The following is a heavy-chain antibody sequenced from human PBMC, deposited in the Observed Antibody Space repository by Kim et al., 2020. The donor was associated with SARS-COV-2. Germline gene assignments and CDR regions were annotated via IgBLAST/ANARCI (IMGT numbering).Heavy chain of an antibody. V-gene: IGHV3-21*01. D-gene: IGHD4-17*01. J-gene: IGHJ5*02. CDR3: ARVNEYGDYENWFDP. Sequence: DSVKGRFTISRDNAKNSLYLQMNSLRAEDTAVYYCARVNEYGDYENWFDPWGQGTLVTVSS.